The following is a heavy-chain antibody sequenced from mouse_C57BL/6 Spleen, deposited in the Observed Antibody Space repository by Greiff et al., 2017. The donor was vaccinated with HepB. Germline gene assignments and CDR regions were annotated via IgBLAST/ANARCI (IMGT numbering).Heavy chain of an antibody. CDR1: GYAFSSSW. D-gene: IGHD2-3*01. CDR3: ASLDGYYDYFDY. J-gene: IGHJ2*01. V-gene: IGHV1-82*01. CDR2: IYPGDGDT. Sequence: QVQLQQSGPELVKPGASVKISCKASGYAFSSSWMNWVKQRPGKGLEWIGRIYPGDGDTNYNGKFKGKATLTADKSSSTAYMQRSSLTSEDSAVYFCASLDGYYDYFDYWGQGTTLTVSS.